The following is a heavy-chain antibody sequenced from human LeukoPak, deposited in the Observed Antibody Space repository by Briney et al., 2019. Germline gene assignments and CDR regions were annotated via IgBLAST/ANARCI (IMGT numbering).Heavy chain of an antibody. CDR3: ARVEWLCDAFDI. V-gene: IGHV1-46*01. Sequence: ASVKVSCKASGYTFTSYYMHWVRQAPGQGLEWMGIINPSGGSTSYARKFQGRVTMTRDTSTSTVYMELSSLRSEDTAVYYCARVEWLCDAFDIWGQGTMVTVSS. CDR1: GYTFTSYY. CDR2: INPSGGST. J-gene: IGHJ3*02. D-gene: IGHD3-3*01.